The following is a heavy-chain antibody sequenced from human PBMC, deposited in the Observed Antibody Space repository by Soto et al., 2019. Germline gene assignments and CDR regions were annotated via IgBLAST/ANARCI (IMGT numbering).Heavy chain of an antibody. CDR1: GFTFSSYG. CDR3: AKDQVLRGAYYYGMDV. CDR2: ISYDGSNK. V-gene: IGHV3-30*18. D-gene: IGHD2-2*01. Sequence: GGSLRLSCAASGFTFSSYGMHWVRQAPGKGLEWVAVISYDGSNKYYADSVKGRFTISRDNSKNTLYLQMNSLRAEDTAVYYCAKDQVLRGAYYYGMDVWGQGTTVTV. J-gene: IGHJ6*02.